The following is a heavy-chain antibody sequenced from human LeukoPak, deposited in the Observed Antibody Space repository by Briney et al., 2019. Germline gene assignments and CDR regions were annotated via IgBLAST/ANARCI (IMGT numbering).Heavy chain of an antibody. D-gene: IGHD3-3*01. J-gene: IGHJ6*03. CDR2: VNPKSGNT. CDR1: GDTFTTYD. V-gene: IGHV1-8*01. Sequence: GASVKVSCNISGDTFTTYDINWVRQATGQGLEWMGWVNPKSGNTVYAQKFQGRLTLTRDISISTAYMELSSLRSDDTAVYFCARAITIFDYYYMDVWGKGTTVTVSS. CDR3: ARAITIFDYYYMDV.